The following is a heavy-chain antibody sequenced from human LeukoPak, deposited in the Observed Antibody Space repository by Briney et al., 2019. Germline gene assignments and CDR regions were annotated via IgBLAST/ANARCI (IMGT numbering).Heavy chain of an antibody. CDR3: AKPRGEEWLVGLYDAFDI. D-gene: IGHD6-19*01. CDR1: GFTLSSYA. V-gene: IGHV3-23*01. Sequence: PGGSLRLSCAASGFTLSSYAMSWVRQAPGKGLEWVSVISGSDGSTYYADSVKGRFTISRDNSKNTLYLQMNSLRAEDTAVFYCAKPRGEEWLVGLYDAFDIWGQGTMVTVSS. CDR2: ISGSDGST. J-gene: IGHJ3*02.